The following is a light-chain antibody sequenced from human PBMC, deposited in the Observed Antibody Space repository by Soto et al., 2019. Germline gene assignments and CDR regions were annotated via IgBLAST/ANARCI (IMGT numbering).Light chain of an antibody. J-gene: IGLJ1*01. CDR2: NND. CDR3: AAWDNSSNGPYV. CDR1: GSNVGSNP. V-gene: IGLV1-44*01. Sequence: QSVLTQPPSAPGTPGQRVTISCSGSGSNVGSNPVNWYQHLPGAAPKLLIYNNDQRPSGVPDRFSASKSGTSASLAISGLQSEDEADYYCAAWDNSSNGPYVFGTGTKLTVL.